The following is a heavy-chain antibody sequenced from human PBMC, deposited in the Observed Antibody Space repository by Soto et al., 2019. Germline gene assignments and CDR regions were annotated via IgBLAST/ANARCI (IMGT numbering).Heavy chain of an antibody. J-gene: IGHJ4*02. V-gene: IGHV4-4*02. CDR2: IDNSGST. Sequence: SETLSLTCAVSGGSISSSNWWSWVRQPPGKGLEWIGRIDNSGSTNYNPSLKSRITMSADTSRNQFSLKLNSVTAADTAVYYCARGGQDFWSGPFDYWGQGALVTVSS. CDR3: ARGGQDFWSGPFDY. CDR1: GGSISSSNW. D-gene: IGHD3-3*01.